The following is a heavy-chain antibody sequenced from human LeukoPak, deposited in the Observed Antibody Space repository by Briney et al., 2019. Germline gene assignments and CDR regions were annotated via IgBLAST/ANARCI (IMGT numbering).Heavy chain of an antibody. Sequence: PGGSLRLSCAASGFTFSSYAMSWVRQAPGKGLEGVSAIGGSGGSTYYAASVKGRFTISRDNSKNTLYLQMNSLRAEDTAVYYCAKAQGGATPFDYWGQGTLVTVSS. CDR2: IGGSGGST. D-gene: IGHD1-26*01. V-gene: IGHV3-23*01. CDR1: GFTFSSYA. J-gene: IGHJ4*02. CDR3: AKAQGGATPFDY.